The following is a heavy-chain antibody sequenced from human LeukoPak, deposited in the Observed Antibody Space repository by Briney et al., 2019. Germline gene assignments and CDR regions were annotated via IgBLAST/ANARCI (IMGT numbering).Heavy chain of an antibody. V-gene: IGHV4-39*01. CDR3: ARRAYSAAYWKHFDY. Sequence: SETLSLTCTVSGGSISSSSDYWGWIRQAPGKGLEWISSIYYHENTYYNSSLKSRVTISVDTSKNQFSLKLNSVTAADTAVYFCARRAYSAAYWKHFDYWGQGILVTVSS. CDR1: GGSISSSSDY. J-gene: IGHJ4*02. CDR2: IYYHENT. D-gene: IGHD1-1*01.